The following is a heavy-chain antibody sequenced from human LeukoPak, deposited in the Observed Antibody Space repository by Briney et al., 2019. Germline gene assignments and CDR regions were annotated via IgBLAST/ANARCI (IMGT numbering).Heavy chain of an antibody. D-gene: IGHD5-18*01. V-gene: IGHV3-30*03. J-gene: IGHJ4*02. CDR1: GFTFTLHA. CDR3: ARDYSYSSSFFDS. CDR2: ISYDGRNI. Sequence: TGRSLRLSCAGSGFTFTLHAMHWVRQAPGKGLEWVAVISYDGRNIDYGDSVKGRFTISRDNSRNTVYLQMNGLRADDTAVYYCARDYSYSSSFFDSWGQGTLVTVSS.